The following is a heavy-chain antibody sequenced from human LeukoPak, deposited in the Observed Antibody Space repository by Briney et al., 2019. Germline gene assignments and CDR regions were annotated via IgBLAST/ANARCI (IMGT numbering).Heavy chain of an antibody. D-gene: IGHD2-15*01. CDR2: IYYSGTT. Sequence: SETLSLTCTVSGGSISSYYWNWIRQPPGKGLEWIGYIYYSGTTNYNPSLKSRVTISVDTSKNQFSLKLSSVTAADTAVYYCARDSGYCSGGSCYSHSNWFDPWGQGTLVTVSS. CDR3: ARDSGYCSGGSCYSHSNWFDP. J-gene: IGHJ5*02. CDR1: GGSISSYY. V-gene: IGHV4-59*01.